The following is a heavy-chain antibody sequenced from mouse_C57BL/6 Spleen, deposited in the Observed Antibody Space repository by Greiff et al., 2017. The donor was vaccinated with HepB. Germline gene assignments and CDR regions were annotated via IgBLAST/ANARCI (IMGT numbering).Heavy chain of an antibody. CDR2: INPSSGYT. CDR1: GYTFTSYT. Sequence: VKLMESGAELARPGASVKMSCKASGYTFTSYTMHWVKQRPGQGLEWIGYINPSSGYTKYNQKFKDKATLTADKSSSTAYMQLSSLTSEDSAVYYCARGGGLLYAMDYWGQGTSVTVSS. J-gene: IGHJ4*01. V-gene: IGHV1-4*01. CDR3: ARGGGLLYAMDY. D-gene: IGHD1-1*01.